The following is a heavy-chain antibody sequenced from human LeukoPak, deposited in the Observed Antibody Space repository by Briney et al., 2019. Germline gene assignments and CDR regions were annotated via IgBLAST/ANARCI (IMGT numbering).Heavy chain of an antibody. CDR3: AKELEQPYYYYMDV. D-gene: IGHD6-13*01. CDR1: GFTFSSYA. J-gene: IGHJ6*03. V-gene: IGHV3-23*01. Sequence: PGGSLRLSCAASGFTFSSYAMSWVRQAPGKGLEWVSAISGSGGSTYYADSVKGRFTISRDTSKNTLYLQMNSLRAEDTAVYYCAKELEQPYYYYMDVWGKGTTVTVSS. CDR2: ISGSGGST.